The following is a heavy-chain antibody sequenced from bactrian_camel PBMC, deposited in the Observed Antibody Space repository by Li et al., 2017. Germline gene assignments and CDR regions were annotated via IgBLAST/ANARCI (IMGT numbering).Heavy chain of an antibody. CDR3: AADSGLTRRKCGGVDDFPY. CDR2: ISTNGHT. V-gene: IGHV3S67*01. J-gene: IGHJ6*01. CDR1: GFTFSSY. D-gene: IGHD5*01. Sequence: VQLVESGGGEVQPGGSLRLSCAASGFTFSSYMSWVRQAPGNECEMVARISTNGHTNYADSVKGRFTISQDNSKNEVYLQMNSLKPEDTAMYYCAADSGLTRRKCGGVDDFPYWGQGTQVTVS.